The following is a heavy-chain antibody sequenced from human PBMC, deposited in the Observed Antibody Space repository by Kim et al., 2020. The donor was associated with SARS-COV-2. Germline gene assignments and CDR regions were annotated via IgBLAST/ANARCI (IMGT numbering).Heavy chain of an antibody. CDR1: GFTFSSSW. CDR2: IKQDGSEK. J-gene: IGHJ4*02. CDR3: ARGFTMVRGSDY. Sequence: GGYLRLSCAASGFTFSSSWMSWVRQAPGKGLEWVANIKQDGSEKYYVDSVKGRFTISRDNAKNSLYLQMNSLRAEDTAVYYCARGFTMVRGSDYWGQGTLVTVSS. D-gene: IGHD3-10*01. V-gene: IGHV3-7*03.